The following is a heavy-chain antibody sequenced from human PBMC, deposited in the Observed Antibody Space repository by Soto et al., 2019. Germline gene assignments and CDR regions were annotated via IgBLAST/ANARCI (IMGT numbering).Heavy chain of an antibody. J-gene: IGHJ4*02. D-gene: IGHD1-26*01. V-gene: IGHV1-69*01. CDR2: IIPIFGTA. CDR3: ARDYKGMGAVDY. CDR1: GGSFNRHT. Sequence: QVQLVQSGAEVRKPGSSVRVSCKASGGSFNRHTISWVRQAPGQGLEWMGGIIPIFGTANHAQKFQGRVTIIADDSTSTAYMELSSLRSEDTAVYYCARDYKGMGAVDYWGQGTLVTVSS.